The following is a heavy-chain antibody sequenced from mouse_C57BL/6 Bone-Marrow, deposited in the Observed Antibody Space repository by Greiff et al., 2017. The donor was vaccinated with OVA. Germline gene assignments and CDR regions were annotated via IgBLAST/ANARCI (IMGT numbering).Heavy chain of an antibody. CDR2: IYPGDGDT. CDR3: ARLDIYYYGSSYDY. V-gene: IGHV1-82*01. J-gene: IGHJ2*01. D-gene: IGHD1-1*01. Sequence: VQLQESGPELVKPGASVKISCKASGYAFSSSWMNWVKQRPGKGLEWIGRIYPGDGDTNYNGKLKGKGTLTADKTSSTAYMQLSSLTSEDSAVYFCARLDIYYYGSSYDYWGQGTTLTVSS. CDR1: GYAFSSSW.